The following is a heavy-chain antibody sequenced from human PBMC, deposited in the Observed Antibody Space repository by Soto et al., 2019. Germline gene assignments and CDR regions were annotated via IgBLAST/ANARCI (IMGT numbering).Heavy chain of an antibody. V-gene: IGHV2-5*02. J-gene: IGHJ5*02. CDR3: AHRRIQSHWCDP. CDR2: IYWDDDK. D-gene: IGHD5-18*01. Sequence: QITLKESGPTLVKPTQTLTLTCTFSGFSLSTSGVGVGWIRQPPGKALEWIALIYWDDDKRYSPYLKSRLTITQDTSNNQVVITMTHMDPVDTATYYCAHRRIQSHWCDPWGQGTLVTVSS. CDR1: GFSLSTSGVG.